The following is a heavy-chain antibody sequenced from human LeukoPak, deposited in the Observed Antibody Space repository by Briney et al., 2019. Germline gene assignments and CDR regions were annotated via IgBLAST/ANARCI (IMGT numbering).Heavy chain of an antibody. CDR1: GYSISSNYF. CDR2: IYHSGIT. D-gene: IGHD3-10*01. CDR3: ARDGGTMVRGAIDP. J-gene: IGHJ5*02. V-gene: IGHV4-38-2*02. Sequence: SETLSLTCTVSGYSISSNYFWGWIRQPPGKGLEWIGSIYHSGITYYNPSLKSRVTISVDTSKNQVSLKLSSVTAADTAVYYCARDGGTMVRGAIDPWGQGTLVTVSS.